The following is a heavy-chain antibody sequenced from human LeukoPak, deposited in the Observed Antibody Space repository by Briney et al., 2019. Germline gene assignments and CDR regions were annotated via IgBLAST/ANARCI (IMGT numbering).Heavy chain of an antibody. Sequence: ASVKVSCKASGGTFSSYAISWVRQAPGQGLEWMGGIIPIFGTANYAQKFQGRVTITADESTSTAYMELSSLRSEDTAVYYCALSVGYYDSSGWFDYWGQGTLVTVSS. J-gene: IGHJ4*02. D-gene: IGHD3-22*01. V-gene: IGHV1-69*13. CDR1: GGTFSSYA. CDR3: ALSVGYYDSSGWFDY. CDR2: IIPIFGTA.